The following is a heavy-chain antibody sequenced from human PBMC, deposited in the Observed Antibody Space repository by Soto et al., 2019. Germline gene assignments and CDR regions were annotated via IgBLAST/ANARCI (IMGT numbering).Heavy chain of an antibody. CDR1: GFTLSDHY. D-gene: IGHD1-7*01. CDR2: SRDKAQGYST. CDR3: AKDPRLELRGVDS. V-gene: IGHV3-72*01. J-gene: IGHJ4*02. Sequence: EVQLVESGGGLVQPGGSLRLSCAGSGFTLSDHYIDWVRQAPGKGLEWVGRSRDKAQGYSTAYAASVKGRFTTSRDESKNSVYLQMNSLKTEDTAVYYCAKDPRLELRGVDSWGQGTLVTVSA.